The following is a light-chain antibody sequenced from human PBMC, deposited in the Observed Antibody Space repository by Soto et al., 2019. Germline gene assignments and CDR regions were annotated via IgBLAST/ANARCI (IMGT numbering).Light chain of an antibody. CDR2: EVN. J-gene: IGLJ2*01. CDR3: SSYAGSNNLI. Sequence: QSVLTQPPSASGYPGQSVTISCTGTSSDVGGYDYVSWYQQHPGKAPKLMIYEVNKRPSGVPDRFSGSKSGNTASLTVTGLQAEDEADYYCSSYAGSNNLIFGGGTKLTVL. V-gene: IGLV2-8*01. CDR1: SSDVGGYDY.